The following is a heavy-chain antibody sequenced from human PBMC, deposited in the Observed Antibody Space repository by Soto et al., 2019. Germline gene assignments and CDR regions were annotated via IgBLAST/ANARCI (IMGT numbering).Heavy chain of an antibody. CDR2: IIPIFGTA. Sequence: QVQLVQSGAEVKKPGSSVKVSCKAPGGTFSSYAISWVRQAPGQGLEWMGGIIPIFGTATYAQKFQGRVTITAEESTSTGYMELSSMRSEDTAVYYCARSQGGSSSLDIYYYYYYGMDVWGQGTTVTVSS. D-gene: IGHD2-15*01. J-gene: IGHJ6*02. CDR3: ARSQGGSSSLDIYYYYYYGMDV. CDR1: GGTFSSYA. V-gene: IGHV1-69*01.